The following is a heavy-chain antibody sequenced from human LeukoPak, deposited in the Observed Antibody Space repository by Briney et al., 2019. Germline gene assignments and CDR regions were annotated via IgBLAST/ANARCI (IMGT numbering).Heavy chain of an antibody. CDR2: ISYSGST. J-gene: IGHJ4*02. V-gene: IGHV4-59*08. CDR3: ARTRYYGSSGYYETDY. D-gene: IGHD3-22*01. CDR1: GGSISSAY. Sequence: SETLSLTCTVSGGSISSAYWSWIRQPPGKGLEWIGYISYSGSTNYNPSLKSRVTISVDTAKNQFSLKLNSVTAADTAVYYCARTRYYGSSGYYETDYWGQGTLVTVSS.